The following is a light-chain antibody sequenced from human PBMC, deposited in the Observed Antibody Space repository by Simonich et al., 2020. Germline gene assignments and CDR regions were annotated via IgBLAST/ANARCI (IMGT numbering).Light chain of an antibody. CDR2: AAS. Sequence: DIQLTQSPSFLSASVGDRVAITCRASQGTSSYLAWYQQKPGKAPKLLIYAASTLQSGVPSRFSGSGSGTEFTLTISSLQPEDFATYYCQQLNSYPITFGQGTRLEIK. CDR1: QGTSSY. CDR3: QQLNSYPIT. J-gene: IGKJ5*01. V-gene: IGKV1-9*01.